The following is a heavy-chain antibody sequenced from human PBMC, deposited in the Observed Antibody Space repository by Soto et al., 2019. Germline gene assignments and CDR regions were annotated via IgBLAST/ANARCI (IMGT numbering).Heavy chain of an antibody. D-gene: IGHD3-10*01. CDR2: IYYSGST. J-gene: IGHJ6*02. CDR3: AGQPAGGSARFGDGIDV. Sequence: QLQLQESGPGLVKPSETLSLTCTVSGGSISSSSYYWGWIRQPPGKGLEWIGSIYYSGSTYSNPSLKRRSPISVGKSKNQFSLKLGSVTAADTAGYYCAGQPAGGSARFGDGIDVWGQGTTVTVSS. CDR1: GGSISSSSYY. V-gene: IGHV4-39*01.